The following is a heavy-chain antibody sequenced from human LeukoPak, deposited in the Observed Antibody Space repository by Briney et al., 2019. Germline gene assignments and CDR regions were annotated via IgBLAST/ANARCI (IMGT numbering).Heavy chain of an antibody. Sequence: GGSLRLSCAASAFTFSSYAMSWVRQAPGKGLEWVSGISASGGSTYYADFVRGRFTISRDNSKNTLYLQMSSLEDKDTAVYYCARDGYSSGWTFDYWGQGSLVTVSS. V-gene: IGHV3-23*01. J-gene: IGHJ4*02. CDR3: ARDGYSSGWTFDY. CDR1: AFTFSSYA. D-gene: IGHD6-19*01. CDR2: ISASGGST.